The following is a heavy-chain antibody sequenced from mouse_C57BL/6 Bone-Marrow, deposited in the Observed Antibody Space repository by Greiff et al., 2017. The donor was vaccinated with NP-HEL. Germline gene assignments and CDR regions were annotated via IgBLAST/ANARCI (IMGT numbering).Heavy chain of an antibody. CDR1: GYTFTSYW. Sequence: VQLQQPGAELVKPGASVKLSCKASGYTFTSYWMQWVKQRPGQGLEWIGEIDPADSYTNYNQKVKGKATLTVDTSSSTAYMHLSSLTSEDSAVYYCARSTMVTRAWFAYWGQGTLVTVSA. CDR2: IDPADSYT. D-gene: IGHD2-2*01. CDR3: ARSTMVTRAWFAY. V-gene: IGHV1-50*01. J-gene: IGHJ3*01.